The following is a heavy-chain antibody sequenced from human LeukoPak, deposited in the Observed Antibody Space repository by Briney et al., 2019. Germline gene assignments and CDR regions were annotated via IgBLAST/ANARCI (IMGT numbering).Heavy chain of an antibody. CDR3: ARGIHALRYFDWLSPFDY. V-gene: IGHV1-18*04. CDR2: ISAYNGNT. J-gene: IGHJ4*02. Sequence: ASVKVSCKASGYTFTSYGISWVRQAPGQGLEWMGWISAYNGNTNYAQKLQGRVTMTTDTSTSTAYMELRSLRSDDTAVYYCARGIHALRYFDWLSPFDYWGQGTLVTVSS. D-gene: IGHD3-9*01. CDR1: GYTFTSYG.